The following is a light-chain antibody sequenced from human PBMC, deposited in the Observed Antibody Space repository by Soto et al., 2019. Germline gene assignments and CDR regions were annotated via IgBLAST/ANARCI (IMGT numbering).Light chain of an antibody. CDR3: QQRSI. CDR1: QSVSSY. V-gene: IGKV3-11*01. Sequence: EIVLTQSPATLSLSPGERATLSCRASQSVSSYLAWYQQKPGQAPRLLIYDASSRATGIPARFSGSGSGTDFTLTISSLEPEDFAVYYCQQRSIFGQGTRLEIK. CDR2: DAS. J-gene: IGKJ5*01.